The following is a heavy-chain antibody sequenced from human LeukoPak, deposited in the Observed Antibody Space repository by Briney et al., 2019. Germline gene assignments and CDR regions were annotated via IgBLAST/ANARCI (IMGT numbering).Heavy chain of an antibody. Sequence: SETLSLTCAVSGYSISSGYRWGWIRPPPGKGLEWIGSIYHSGSTYYSPSLKSRVTISLDTSKHQFSLKLSSVTAADTAVYYCARGITIFGVIIIANWFDPWGQGTLVTVSS. V-gene: IGHV4-38-2*01. CDR2: IYHSGST. CDR3: ARGITIFGVIIIANWFDP. D-gene: IGHD3-3*01. J-gene: IGHJ5*02. CDR1: GYSISSGYR.